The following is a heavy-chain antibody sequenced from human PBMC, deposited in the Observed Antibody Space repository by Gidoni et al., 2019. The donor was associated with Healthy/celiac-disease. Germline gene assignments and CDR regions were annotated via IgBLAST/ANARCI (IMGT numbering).Heavy chain of an antibody. Sequence: EVQLLESGGGLVQPGGSLILSCSASGFTFSRSALSWVRQAPGKGLEWVSAISGSGGSTYYADSVKGRFTISRDNSKNTLYLQMNSLRAEDTAVYYCAKDLGITMVQGPQYYFDYWGQGTLVTVSS. CDR2: ISGSGGST. D-gene: IGHD3-10*01. V-gene: IGHV3-23*01. J-gene: IGHJ4*02. CDR1: GFTFSRSA. CDR3: AKDLGITMVQGPQYYFDY.